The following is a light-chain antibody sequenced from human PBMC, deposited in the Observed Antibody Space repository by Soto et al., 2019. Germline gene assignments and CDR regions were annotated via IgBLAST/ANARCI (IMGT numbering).Light chain of an antibody. CDR1: QSVNSN. V-gene: IGKV3-15*01. Sequence: EILITQSPATLSVSPGERATLSCRASQSVNSNLAWYQQKPGQAPRLLIYGASTRATGVPARFSGSGSGTEFTLTISSLLSEDFAVYYCQQYNNWPPWTFGQGTKVEIK. CDR3: QQYNNWPPWT. J-gene: IGKJ1*01. CDR2: GAS.